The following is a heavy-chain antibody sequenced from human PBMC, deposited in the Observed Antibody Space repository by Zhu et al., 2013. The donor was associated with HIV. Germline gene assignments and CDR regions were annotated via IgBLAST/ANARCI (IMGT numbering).Heavy chain of an antibody. Sequence: QVQVVQSGAEVKMPGASVRITCKTSGYTFTEFFIHVVRQAPGQAPGQGLEWMGGIIPIFGTANYAQKFQGRVTITADESTSTAYMELSSLRSEDTAVYYCARYALAYPYTFDIWGQGTMVTVSS. CDR3: ARYALAYPYTFDI. CDR1: GYTFTEFF. CDR2: IIPIFGTA. D-gene: IGHD2-2*01. V-gene: IGHV1-69*01. J-gene: IGHJ3*02.